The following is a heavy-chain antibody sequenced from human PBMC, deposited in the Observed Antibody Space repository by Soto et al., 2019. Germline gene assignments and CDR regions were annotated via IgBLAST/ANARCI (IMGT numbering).Heavy chain of an antibody. J-gene: IGHJ6*02. V-gene: IGHV1-24*01. CDR3: AGITMIAVGAYGTDV. Sequence: ASVKVSCKVSGYTLTELSMHWVRQAPGKGLEWMGGFDPEDAEIIYAQKFQGRVTMTEDTSTDTAYMELSSLRSEDTAVYYCAGITMIAVGAYGTDVWGQGTTVTSP. CDR1: GYTLTELS. CDR2: FDPEDAEI. D-gene: IGHD3-22*01.